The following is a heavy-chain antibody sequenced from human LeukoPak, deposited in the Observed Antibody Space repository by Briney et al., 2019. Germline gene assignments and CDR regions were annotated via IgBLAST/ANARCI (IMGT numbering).Heavy chain of an antibody. J-gene: IGHJ5*02. CDR1: GYTFTSYG. CDR3: ARDPQEIYYDSSGYYTNWFDP. Sequence: ASVKVSCEASGYTFTSYGISWVRQAPGQGLEWMGWISAYNGNTNYAQKLQGRVTMTTDTSTSTAYMELRSLRSDDTAVYYCARDPQEIYYDSSGYYTNWFDPWGQGTLVTVSS. CDR2: ISAYNGNT. V-gene: IGHV1-18*01. D-gene: IGHD3-22*01.